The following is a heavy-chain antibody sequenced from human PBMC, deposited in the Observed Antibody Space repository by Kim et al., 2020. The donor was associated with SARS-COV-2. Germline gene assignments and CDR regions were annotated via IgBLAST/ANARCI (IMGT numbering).Heavy chain of an antibody. Sequence: GGSLRLSCAASGFTFSSYAMSWVRQAPGKGLEWVSAISGSGGSTYYADSVKGRFTISRDNSKNTLYLQMNSLRAEDTAVYYCAKDLFVLSWGGNLSGGYWGQGTLVTVSS. J-gene: IGHJ4*02. CDR1: GFTFSSYA. D-gene: IGHD7-27*01. CDR2: ISGSGGST. CDR3: AKDLFVLSWGGNLSGGY. V-gene: IGHV3-23*01.